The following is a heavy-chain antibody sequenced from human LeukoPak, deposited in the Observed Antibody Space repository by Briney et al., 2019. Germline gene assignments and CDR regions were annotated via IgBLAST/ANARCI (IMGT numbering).Heavy chain of an antibody. CDR1: GASISSDY. CDR3: ARLGSNNGWYWHFDV. J-gene: IGHJ2*01. D-gene: IGHD2-8*01. V-gene: IGHV4-59*08. Sequence: PSETLSLTCTASGASISSDYWGWIRQPPGKGLELIGFISYSGSTTYNPSLKSRVTISVDTSRSQFSLKLTSVTAADTAVYYCARLGSNNGWYWHFDVWGRGTLVTVSS. CDR2: ISYSGST.